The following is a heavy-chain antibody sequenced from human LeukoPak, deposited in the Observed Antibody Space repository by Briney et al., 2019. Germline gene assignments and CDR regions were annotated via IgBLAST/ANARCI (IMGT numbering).Heavy chain of an antibody. V-gene: IGHV1-69*04. CDR3: ARGMGGYGGYDY. Sequence: SVKVSCKASGGTFSSYAISWVRQAPGQGLEWMGRIIPILGIANYAQKFQGRVTITADKSTSTAYMELSSLRSEDTAVYYCARGMGGYGGYDYWGQGTLVTVSS. D-gene: IGHD5-12*01. CDR1: GGTFSSYA. J-gene: IGHJ4*02. CDR2: IIPILGIA.